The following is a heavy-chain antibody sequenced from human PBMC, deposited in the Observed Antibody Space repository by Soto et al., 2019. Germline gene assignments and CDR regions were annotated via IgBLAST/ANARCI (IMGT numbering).Heavy chain of an antibody. CDR1: GFTFSSYA. D-gene: IGHD6-19*01. CDR3: AKLSSGRWPHYYYGMDV. J-gene: IGHJ6*02. CDR2: ISGSGGST. Sequence: EVQLLESGGGLVQPGGSLRLSCAASGFTFSSYAMSWVRQAPGKGLEWVSAISGSGGSTYYADSVKGRFTISRDNSKNTLYLQMNSLRAEDTAVYYCAKLSSGRWPHYYYGMDVWGQGTTVTVSS. V-gene: IGHV3-23*01.